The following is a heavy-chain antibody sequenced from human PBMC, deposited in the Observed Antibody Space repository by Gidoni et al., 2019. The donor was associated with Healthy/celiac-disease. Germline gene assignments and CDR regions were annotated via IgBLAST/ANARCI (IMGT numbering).Heavy chain of an antibody. CDR2: ISYDGSNK. Sequence: QVQLVESGGGVVQPGRSLRLSCAASGFTFSSYAMHWVRQAPSKGLEWVAVISYDGSNKYYADSVKGRFTISRDNSKNTLYLQMNSLRAEDTAVYYCARGPNKDIVVVVAATVGAFDIWGQGTMVTVSS. D-gene: IGHD2-15*01. CDR3: ARGPNKDIVVVVAATVGAFDI. CDR1: GFTFSSYA. V-gene: IGHV3-30-3*01. J-gene: IGHJ3*02.